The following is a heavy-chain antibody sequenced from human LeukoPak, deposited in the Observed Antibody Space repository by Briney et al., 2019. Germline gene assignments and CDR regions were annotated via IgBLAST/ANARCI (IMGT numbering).Heavy chain of an antibody. CDR2: INPNSGGT. Sequence: GASVKVSCKASGYTFTGYYMHWVRQAPGQGLEWMGWINPNSGGTNYAQKFQGRVTMTRDTSISTAYMELSRLRSDDTAVYYCAREGQDYYDSSGYYYFFVYWGQGTLVTVSS. CDR3: AREGQDYYDSSGYYYFFVY. J-gene: IGHJ4*02. D-gene: IGHD3-22*01. V-gene: IGHV1-2*02. CDR1: GYTFTGYY.